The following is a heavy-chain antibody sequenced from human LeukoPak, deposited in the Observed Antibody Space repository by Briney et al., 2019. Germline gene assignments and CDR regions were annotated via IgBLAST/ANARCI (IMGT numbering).Heavy chain of an antibody. D-gene: IGHD1-14*01. CDR3: ARGVAGVYFYYYMDV. CDR1: GGTLSRYA. V-gene: IGHV1-69*13. J-gene: IGHJ6*03. Sequence: SVKVSCKASGGTLSRYAISWVRQAPGQGLEWMGGIIPIFGTTNYAQKFQGRVTITADESTSTAYMELSSLRSDDTAVYNCARGVAGVYFYYYMDVWGKGTTVTVSS. CDR2: IIPIFGTT.